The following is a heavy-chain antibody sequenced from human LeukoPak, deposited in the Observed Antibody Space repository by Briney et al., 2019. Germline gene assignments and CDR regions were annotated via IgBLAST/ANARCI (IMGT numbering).Heavy chain of an antibody. D-gene: IGHD2-2*02. CDR2: INHSGST. Sequence: SGTLSLTCAVYGGSFSGYYWSWIRQPPGKGLEWIGEINHSGSTNYNPSLKSRVTISVDTSKNQFSLKLSSETAADTAVYYCARGLGYCSSTSCYTLWWFDPWGQGTLVTVSS. CDR3: ARGLGYCSSTSCYTLWWFDP. J-gene: IGHJ5*02. V-gene: IGHV4-34*01. CDR1: GGSFSGYY.